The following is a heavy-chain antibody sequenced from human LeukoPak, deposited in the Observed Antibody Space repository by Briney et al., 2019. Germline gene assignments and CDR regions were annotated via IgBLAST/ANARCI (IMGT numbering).Heavy chain of an antibody. CDR1: GGTFSSYA. Sequence: VASVKVSCKASGGTFSSYAISWVRQAPGQGLEWMGGIIPIFGTANYAQKFQGRVTITTDESTSTAYMELSSLRSEDTAVYYCARGTTGYCSSTSCYYGEEPYYYYYYMDVWGKGTTVTVSS. J-gene: IGHJ6*03. V-gene: IGHV1-69*05. CDR3: ARGTTGYCSSTSCYYGEEPYYYYYYMDV. CDR2: IIPIFGTA. D-gene: IGHD2-2*03.